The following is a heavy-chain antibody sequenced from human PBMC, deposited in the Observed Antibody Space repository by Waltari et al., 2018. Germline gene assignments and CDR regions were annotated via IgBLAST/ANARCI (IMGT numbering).Heavy chain of an antibody. V-gene: IGHV3-7*04. Sequence: EVQLVESGGGLVQPGGSLRLSCSGSGFTFSHSWMSWVRQAPGKGLEWVASIKQDGGVKYYVDSMKDRFTISRDNDNNSLFLQMDSLRVEDTAVYYCARGVTTVECWGQGALVTVSS. CDR2: IKQDGGVK. CDR3: ARGVTTVEC. CDR1: GFTFSHSW. D-gene: IGHD2-21*02. J-gene: IGHJ4*02.